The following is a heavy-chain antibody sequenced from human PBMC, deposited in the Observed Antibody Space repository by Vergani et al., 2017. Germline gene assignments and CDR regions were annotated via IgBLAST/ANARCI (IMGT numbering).Heavy chain of an antibody. V-gene: IGHV3-48*01. CDR3: ARDTAMVGVYYYYYYGMDV. CDR1: GFTFSSYS. Sequence: EVDLVESGGGLVQPGGSLRLSCAASGFTFSSYSMNWVRQAPGKGLEWVSYISSSSSTIYYADSVKGRFTISRENAKNSLYLQMNSLRAEDTAVYYCARDTAMVGVYYYYYYGMDVWGQGTTVTVSS. J-gene: IGHJ6*02. D-gene: IGHD5-18*01. CDR2: ISSSSSTI.